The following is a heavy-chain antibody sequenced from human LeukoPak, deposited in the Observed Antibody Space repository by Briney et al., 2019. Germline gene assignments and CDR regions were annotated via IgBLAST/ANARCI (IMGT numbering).Heavy chain of an antibody. CDR1: GYSISSGSY. J-gene: IGHJ4*02. V-gene: IGHV4-38-2*02. D-gene: IGHD2-2*01. Sequence: SETLSLTCSVSGYSISSGSYWGWIRQPPGKGLEWIGSIYHSGSTYYNPSLKSRVTISVDTSKNQFSLKLNSVTATDTAVYYCAKGYCSGTTCYDDRGAFDYWGQGTLVTVSS. CDR2: IYHSGST. CDR3: AKGYCSGTTCYDDRGAFDY.